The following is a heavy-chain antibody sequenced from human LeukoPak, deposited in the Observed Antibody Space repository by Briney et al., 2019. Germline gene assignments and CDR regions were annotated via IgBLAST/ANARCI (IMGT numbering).Heavy chain of an antibody. CDR1: GFTFSSYG. CDR3: AKESRTTGTTFPFDY. D-gene: IGHD1-1*01. J-gene: IGHJ4*02. V-gene: IGHV3-30*02. Sequence: GGSLRLSCAASGFTFSSYGMHWVRQAPGKGLEWVAFIRYDGSNKYYADSVKGRFTISRDNSKNTLYLQMNSLRAEDTAVYYCAKESRTTGTTFPFDYWGQGTLVTVSS. CDR2: IRYDGSNK.